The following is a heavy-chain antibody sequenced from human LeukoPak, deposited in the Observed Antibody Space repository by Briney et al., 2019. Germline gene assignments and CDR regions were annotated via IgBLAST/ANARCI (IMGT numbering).Heavy chain of an antibody. CDR3: ARADTKYVGYCSSTSCNYYYYGMDV. J-gene: IGHJ6*02. D-gene: IGHD2-2*01. Sequence: PSETLSLTCAVYGGSFSGYYWSWIRQPPGKGLEWIGEINHSGSTNYNPSLKSRVTISVDTSKNQFSLKLSSVTAADTAVYYCARADTKYVGYCSSTSCNYYYYGMDVWGQGTTVTVSS. CDR2: INHSGST. CDR1: GGSFSGYY. V-gene: IGHV4-34*01.